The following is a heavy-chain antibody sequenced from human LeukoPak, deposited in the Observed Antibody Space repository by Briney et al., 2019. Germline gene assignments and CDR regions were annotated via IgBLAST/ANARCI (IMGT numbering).Heavy chain of an antibody. V-gene: IGHV4-39*01. D-gene: IGHD3-3*01. CDR2: IYYSGST. J-gene: IGHJ3*02. CDR3: ARRKRFLEWLYAFDI. CDR1: GVSISSSSYY. Sequence: SETLSLTCTVSGVSISSSSYYWGWIRQPPGKGLEWIGSIYYSGSTYYNPSLKSRVTISVDTSKNQFSLKLSSVTAADTAVYYCARRKRFLEWLYAFDIWGQGTMVTVSS.